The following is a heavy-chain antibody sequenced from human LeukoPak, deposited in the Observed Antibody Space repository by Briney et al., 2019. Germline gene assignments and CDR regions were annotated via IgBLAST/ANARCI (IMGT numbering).Heavy chain of an antibody. V-gene: IGHV1-8*03. CDR3: ARSINSSGWYPFYWSYYYMDV. CDR2: MNPNSGNT. J-gene: IGHJ6*03. D-gene: IGHD6-19*01. CDR1: GYTFSNYD. Sequence: GASVKVSCKASGYTFSNYDINWVRQAPGQGLEWMGWMNPNSGNTGYAQKFQGRVTITRNTSISTAYMELSSLRSEDTAVYYCARSINSSGWYPFYWSYYYMDVWGKGTTVTVSS.